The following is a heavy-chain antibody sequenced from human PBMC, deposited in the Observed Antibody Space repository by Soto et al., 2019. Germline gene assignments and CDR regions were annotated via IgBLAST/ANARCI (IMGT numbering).Heavy chain of an antibody. V-gene: IGHV1-2*04. CDR2: INPNSGGT. D-gene: IGHD1-26*01. CDR3: ASEREGSGSCRGGMDV. Sequence: QVQLVQSGAEVKKPGASVKVSCKASGYTFTGYYMHWVRQAPGQGLEWMGWINPNSGGTNYAQKFQGWVTMTRDTSVSTAYTELSRLRSDDTDVYCCASEREGSGSCRGGMDVWGQGTTVTVSS. J-gene: IGHJ6*02. CDR1: GYTFTGYY.